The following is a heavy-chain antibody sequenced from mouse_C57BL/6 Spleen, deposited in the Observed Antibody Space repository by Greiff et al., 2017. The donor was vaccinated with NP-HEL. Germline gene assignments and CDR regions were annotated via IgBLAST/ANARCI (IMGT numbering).Heavy chain of an antibody. D-gene: IGHD1-1*01. J-gene: IGHJ2*01. CDR1: GFNIKDDY. CDR3: TTGLITTVVAGDY. Sequence: VQLQQSGAELVRPGASVKLSCTASGFNIKDDYMHWVKQRPEQGLEWIGWIDPENGDTEYASKFQGKATITADTSSNTAYLQLSSLTSEDTAVYYCTTGLITTVVAGDYWGQGTTLTVSS. CDR2: IDPENGDT. V-gene: IGHV14-4*01.